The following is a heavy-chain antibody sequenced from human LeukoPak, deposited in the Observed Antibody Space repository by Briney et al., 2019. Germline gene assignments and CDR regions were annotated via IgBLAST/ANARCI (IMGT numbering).Heavy chain of an antibody. J-gene: IGHJ6*02. CDR1: GYTFTGYY. V-gene: IGHV1-2*02. CDR3: ARALCSGGSYYYYYGMDV. CDR2: INPNSGGT. D-gene: IGHD2-15*01. Sequence: ASVKVSCKASGYTFTGYYMHWVRQAPGQGLEWMGWINPNSGGTNYAQKFQGRATMTRDTSISTAYMELSRLRSDDTAVYYCARALCSGGSYYYYYGMDVWGQGTTVTVSS.